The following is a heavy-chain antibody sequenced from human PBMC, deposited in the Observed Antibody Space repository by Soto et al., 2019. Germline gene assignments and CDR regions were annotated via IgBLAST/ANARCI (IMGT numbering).Heavy chain of an antibody. CDR3: AKDKAAAGKARGYYFDY. CDR1: GFTFSSYA. Sequence: GGSLRLSCAASGFTFSSYAMSWVRQAPGKGLEWVSAISGSGGSTYYADSVKGRFTISRDNSKNTLYLQMNSLRAEDTAVYYCAKDKAAAGKARGYYFDYWGQGTLVTVSS. V-gene: IGHV3-23*01. D-gene: IGHD6-13*01. CDR2: ISGSGGST. J-gene: IGHJ4*02.